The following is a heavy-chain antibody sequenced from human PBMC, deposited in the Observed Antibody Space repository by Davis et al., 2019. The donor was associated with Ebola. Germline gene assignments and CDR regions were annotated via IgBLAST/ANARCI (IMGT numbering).Heavy chain of an antibody. D-gene: IGHD2-2*02. V-gene: IGHV1-18*01. CDR3: ARAGGYCTSTTCYTHAFDI. J-gene: IGHJ3*02. CDR1: GYTFTSYG. Sequence: ASVKVSCKASGYTFTSYGITWVRQAPGQGLEWMGWISTYNGDTNFAQKLQGRVTMTTDTSTSTAYMELRSLRSDDTAVYYCARAGGYCTSTTCYTHAFDIWGQGTMVTVSS. CDR2: ISTYNGDT.